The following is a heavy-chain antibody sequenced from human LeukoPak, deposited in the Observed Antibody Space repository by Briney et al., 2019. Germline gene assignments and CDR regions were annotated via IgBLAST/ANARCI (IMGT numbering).Heavy chain of an antibody. D-gene: IGHD5-12*01. CDR2: VNHRGST. CDR1: DESFSGYY. CDR3: ARVDIVTTNYFDP. V-gene: IGHV4-34*01. J-gene: IGHJ5*02. Sequence: SETLSLTCAVYDESFSGYYWSWIRQPPGKGLEWLGEVNHRGSTNYKLSLKSRLTISVETSRKEISLKLTSVTAADTAIYYCARVDIVTTNYFDPWGQGTLVTVSS.